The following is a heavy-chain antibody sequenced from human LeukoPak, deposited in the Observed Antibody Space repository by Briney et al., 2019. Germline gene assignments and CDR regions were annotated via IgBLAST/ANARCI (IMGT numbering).Heavy chain of an antibody. CDR1: GGSISSGGYY. J-gene: IGHJ3*02. CDR2: TYYSGST. D-gene: IGHD3-10*01. V-gene: IGHV4-31*03. Sequence: SETLSLTCTVSGGSISSGGYYWSWIRQHPGKGLEWIGYTYYSGSTYYNPSLKSRVTISVDTSKNQFSLKLSSVTAADTAVYYCARGAIGEVLAFDIWGQGTMVTVSS. CDR3: ARGAIGEVLAFDI.